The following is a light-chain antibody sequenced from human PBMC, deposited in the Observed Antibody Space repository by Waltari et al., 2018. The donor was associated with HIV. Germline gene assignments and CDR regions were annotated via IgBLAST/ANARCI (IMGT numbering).Light chain of an antibody. CDR1: SSDIGAYDS. Sequence: QSALTQPPSASGSLGQSVTISCTGSSSDIGAYDSAPWFQQPPRSAPELLLYEVTRRPSTVSDRFSGSRSGSTAFLTVAGLQPDDEATYFCSSYGDSLRVLFGGGTNVTVL. CDR2: EVT. CDR3: SSYGDSLRVL. J-gene: IGLJ3*02. V-gene: IGLV2-8*01.